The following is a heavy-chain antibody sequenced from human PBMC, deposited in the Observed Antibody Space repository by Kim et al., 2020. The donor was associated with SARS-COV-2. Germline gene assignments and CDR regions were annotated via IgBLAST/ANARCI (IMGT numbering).Heavy chain of an antibody. Sequence: GGSLRLSCAASGFTFSSYGMHWVRQTPGKGLEWVAVVSYDGSNKYYADSVKGRFTISRDNSKNTLYLQMDSLRAEDTAVDYCAKEGYYGSGSYPDYWGQG. V-gene: IGHV3-30*18. D-gene: IGHD3-10*01. CDR2: VSYDGSNK. CDR1: GFTFSSYG. CDR3: AKEGYYGSGSYPDY. J-gene: IGHJ4*02.